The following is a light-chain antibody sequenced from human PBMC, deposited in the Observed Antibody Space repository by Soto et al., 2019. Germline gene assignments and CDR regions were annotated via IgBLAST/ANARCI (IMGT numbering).Light chain of an antibody. CDR1: QSVSSSY. V-gene: IGKV3-20*01. J-gene: IGKJ2*01. CDR2: GAS. CDR3: QQYGSSPPYT. Sequence: EIVLTQSPGTLSLSPGERATLSCRASQSVSSSYLAWYQQKPGQAPRLLIYGASSSATAIQDGFSGSGSGTDFTLTISRLEPEDFAVYYCQQYGSSPPYTFGQGTKLELK.